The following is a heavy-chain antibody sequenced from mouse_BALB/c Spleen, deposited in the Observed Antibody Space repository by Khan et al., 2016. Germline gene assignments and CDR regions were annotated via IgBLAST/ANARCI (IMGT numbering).Heavy chain of an antibody. V-gene: IGHV1-9*01. D-gene: IGHD2-1*01. CDR3: AKGYYVNYDWYFDV. Sequence: QVQLQQSGAELMKPGASVKISCKATGYTFSSYWIEWVKQRPGHGLEWIGEILPGSGSTNYNEKFKGKATFTADTSSNTAYMQLSSLTSEDSAVYYCAKGYYVNYDWYFDVWGAGTTVTVSS. J-gene: IGHJ1*01. CDR2: ILPGSGST. CDR1: GYTFSSYW.